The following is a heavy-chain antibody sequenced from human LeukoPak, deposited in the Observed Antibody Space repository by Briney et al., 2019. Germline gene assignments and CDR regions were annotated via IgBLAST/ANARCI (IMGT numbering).Heavy chain of an antibody. V-gene: IGHV5-10-1*01. CDR1: GYSFTSYW. J-gene: IGHJ6*02. CDR3: ARREIAVAGFYYYYGMDV. CDR2: IDPSDSYT. D-gene: IGHD6-19*01. Sequence: GESLKISCKGSGYSFTSYWISWVRKMPGKGLEWMGRIDPSDSYTNYSPSFQGHVTISADKSISTAYLQWSSLKASDTAMYYCARREIAVAGFYYYYGMDVWGQGTTVTVSS.